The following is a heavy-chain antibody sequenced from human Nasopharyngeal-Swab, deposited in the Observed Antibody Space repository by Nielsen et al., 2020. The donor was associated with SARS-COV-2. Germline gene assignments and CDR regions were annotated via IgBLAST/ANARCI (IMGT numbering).Heavy chain of an antibody. Sequence: WIRQPPGKGLEWVGRIKSSTDGGTTDYIAPVKGRFNISRDDSKNTLYLQMNSLKTEDTAVYYCAADDVGSFSWGQGTLVTVSS. CDR2: IKSSTDGGTT. V-gene: IGHV3-15*01. J-gene: IGHJ5*02. D-gene: IGHD1-1*01. CDR3: AADDVGSFS.